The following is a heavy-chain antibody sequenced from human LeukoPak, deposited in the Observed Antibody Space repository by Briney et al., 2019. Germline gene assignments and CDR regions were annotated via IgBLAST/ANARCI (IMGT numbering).Heavy chain of an antibody. Sequence: GASVKVSCKASGYTFTGYYMHWVRQAPGQGLEWMGWINPNSGGTNYAQRFQGRVTMTRDTSISTAYMELSRLRSDDTAVYYCARERTLTSCYNYWGQGTLVTVSS. CDR2: INPNSGGT. V-gene: IGHV1-2*02. CDR1: GYTFTGYY. J-gene: IGHJ4*02. CDR3: ARERTLTSCYNY. D-gene: IGHD2-15*01.